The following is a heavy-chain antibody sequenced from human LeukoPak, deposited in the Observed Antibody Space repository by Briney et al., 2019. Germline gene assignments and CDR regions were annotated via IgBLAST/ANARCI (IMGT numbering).Heavy chain of an antibody. CDR1: GGSFSGYY. CDR3: ARLGGGSRDY. CDR2: IYYSGST. V-gene: IGHV4-59*08. J-gene: IGHJ4*02. D-gene: IGHD1-26*01. Sequence: PSETLSLTCAVYGGSFSGYYWSWIRQPPGKGLEWIGYIYYSGSTNYNPSLKSRVTISVDTSKNQFSLKLGSVTAADTAVYYCARLGGGSRDYWGQGTLVTVSS.